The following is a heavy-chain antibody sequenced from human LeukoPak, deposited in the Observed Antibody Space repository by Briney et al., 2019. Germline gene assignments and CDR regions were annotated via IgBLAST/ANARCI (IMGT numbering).Heavy chain of an antibody. CDR1: GFTFSSYG. Sequence: GRSLRLSCAASGFTFSSYGMHWVRQAPGKGLEWVAVIWYNGSNKYYADSVKGRFTISRDNSKNPLYLQMDSLRADDTAEYYCARDLYCSSTSCRARGFDYWGQGTLVTVSS. CDR3: ARDLYCSSTSCRARGFDY. J-gene: IGHJ4*02. CDR2: IWYNGSNK. V-gene: IGHV3-33*01. D-gene: IGHD2-2*01.